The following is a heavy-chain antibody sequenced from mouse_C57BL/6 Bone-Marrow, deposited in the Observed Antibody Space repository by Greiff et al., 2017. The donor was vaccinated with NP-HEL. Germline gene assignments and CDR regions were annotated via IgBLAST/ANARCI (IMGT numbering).Heavy chain of an antibody. Sequence: QVTLKECGPGILQSSQTLSLTCSFSGFSLSTSGMGVSWIRQPSGKGLEWLAHIYWDDDKRYNPSLKSRLTISKDTSRNQVFLKITSVDTADTATYYCARRGDLGNYDYWYFDVWGTGTTVTVSS. J-gene: IGHJ1*03. CDR1: GFSLSTSGMG. V-gene: IGHV8-12*01. CDR2: IYWDDDK. CDR3: ARRGDLGNYDYWYFDV. D-gene: IGHD2-1*01.